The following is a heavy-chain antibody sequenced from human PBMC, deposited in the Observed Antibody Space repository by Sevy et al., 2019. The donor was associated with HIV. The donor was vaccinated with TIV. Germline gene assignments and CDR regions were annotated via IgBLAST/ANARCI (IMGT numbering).Heavy chain of an antibody. CDR2: ISYDGSDK. V-gene: IGHV3-30-3*01. CDR1: GFAFTNYYA. D-gene: IGHD4-17*01. Sequence: GGSLRLSCAASGFAFTNYYAMHWVRQAPGKGLEWVALISYDGSDKYYAVSVKGRFTISRDNFKNTLYLKMNSLTTEDTAVYYCERPRANYVDYYFFYAMDVWGQGTTVTVSS. CDR3: ERPRANYVDYYFFYAMDV. J-gene: IGHJ6*02.